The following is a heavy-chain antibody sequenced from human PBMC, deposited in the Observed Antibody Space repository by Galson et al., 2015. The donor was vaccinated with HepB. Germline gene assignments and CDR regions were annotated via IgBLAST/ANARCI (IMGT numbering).Heavy chain of an antibody. D-gene: IGHD5-18*01. V-gene: IGHV1-69*13. CDR1: GGTFSTYA. CDR3: ARDELGGNTYGRDRLPYYGMDV. J-gene: IGHJ6*02. Sequence: SVKVSCKASGGTFSTYAISWVRQAPGQGLEWMGGIIPIFGTPNYAKKFQGRVTITADESTNTAYMEPSSLRSEDTAMYYCARDELGGNTYGRDRLPYYGMDVWGQGTTITVSS. CDR2: IIPIFGTP.